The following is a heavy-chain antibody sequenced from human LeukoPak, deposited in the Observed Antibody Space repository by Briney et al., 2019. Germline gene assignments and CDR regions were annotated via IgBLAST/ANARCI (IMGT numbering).Heavy chain of an antibody. D-gene: IGHD3-10*01. CDR2: INEHGGEE. J-gene: IGHJ4*01. CDR1: GFTFSSYW. V-gene: IGHV3-7*04. Sequence: GGSLRLSCAASGFTFSSYWMNWVRQAPGKGLEWVAAINEHGGEECYMDSVKGRFTISRDNAKNTVFLQLNSLGAEDTGTYYCARDLTGVRGYGHWGHGTVVTVSS. CDR3: ARDLTGVRGYGH.